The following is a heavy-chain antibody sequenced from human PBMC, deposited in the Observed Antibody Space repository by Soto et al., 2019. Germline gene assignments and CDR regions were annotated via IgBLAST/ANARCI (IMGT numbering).Heavy chain of an antibody. V-gene: IGHV3-20*01. CDR3: ARGGAVVVPAAIHYYYYMDV. CDR2: INWNGGST. CDR1: GFTFDDYG. Sequence: PGGSLRLSCAASGFTFDDYGMSWVRQAPGKGLEWVSGINWNGGSTGYADSVKGRFTISRDNAKNSLYLQMNSLRAEDTALYHCARGGAVVVPAAIHYYYYMDVWGKGTTVTVSS. D-gene: IGHD2-2*01. J-gene: IGHJ6*03.